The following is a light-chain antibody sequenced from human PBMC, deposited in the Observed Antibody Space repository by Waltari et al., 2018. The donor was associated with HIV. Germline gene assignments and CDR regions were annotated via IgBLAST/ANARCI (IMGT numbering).Light chain of an antibody. CDR3: ATWDDSLNGRV. CDR1: SSNTGSNT. CDR2: SNY. V-gene: IGLV1-44*01. J-gene: IGLJ3*02. Sequence: QSVLTPPPSASGTPGQRVTIPCSGSSSNTGSNTVNRYQQLPGTAPKLLIYSNYHRPSGVPDRFSGSKSGTSASLAISGLQSEDEADYYCATWDDSLNGRVFGGGTKLTVL.